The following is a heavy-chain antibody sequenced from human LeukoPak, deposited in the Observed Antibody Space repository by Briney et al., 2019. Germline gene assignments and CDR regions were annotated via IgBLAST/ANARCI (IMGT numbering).Heavy chain of an antibody. D-gene: IGHD1-26*01. CDR2: ISGSGAST. CDR3: AKDVGKWESLHFFDY. V-gene: IGHV3-23*01. Sequence: PGGSLRLSCLTSGFTLSTNAMSWVRQAPGKGLEWISGISGSGASTYYADSVKGRFTISRDDSRNTPYLQMNSLRGDDTAVYCCAKDVGKWESLHFFDYWGQGTLVTVSS. J-gene: IGHJ4*02. CDR1: GFTLSTNA.